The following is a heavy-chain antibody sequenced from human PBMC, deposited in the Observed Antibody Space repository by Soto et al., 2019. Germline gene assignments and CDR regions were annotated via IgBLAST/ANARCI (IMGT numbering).Heavy chain of an antibody. J-gene: IGHJ4*02. CDR3: AVGYFEGYFDY. D-gene: IGHD3-9*01. CDR2: IYYSGST. V-gene: IGHV4-59*01. CDR1: GGSISSYY. Sequence: SETLSLTCTVSGGSISSYYWSWIRQPPGKGLEWIGYIYYSGSTNYNPSLKSRVTISVDTSKNQFSLKLSSVTAADTAVYYCAVGYFEGYFDYWGQGTLVTVSS.